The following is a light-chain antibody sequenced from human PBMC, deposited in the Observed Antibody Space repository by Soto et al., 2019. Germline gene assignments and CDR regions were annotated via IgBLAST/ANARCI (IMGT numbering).Light chain of an antibody. CDR3: QLPKT. CDR2: GAS. CDR1: QSVSSSY. Sequence: EIVLTQSPGTLSLSPGERATLSCRASQSVSSSYLAWYQQKPGQAPRLLIYGASSRATGIPDRFSGSGSGTDFTLTISRLEPEDFAVYYCQLPKTFGQGTK. J-gene: IGKJ1*01. V-gene: IGKV3-20*01.